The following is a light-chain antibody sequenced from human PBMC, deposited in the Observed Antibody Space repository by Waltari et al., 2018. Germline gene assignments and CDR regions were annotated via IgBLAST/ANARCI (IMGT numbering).Light chain of an antibody. CDR3: GSYTSSGTLL. CDR1: SSDIGGSDS. J-gene: IGLJ3*02. CDR2: DVT. Sequence: QSALTQPASVSGSPGQSITIPCPGTSSDIGGSDSAAWYHQHPGNVPKPMIYDVTKRPSGVSARFSGSKSGNTASLTISGLQADDEADYYCGSYTSSGTLLFGGGTTLTVL. V-gene: IGLV2-14*01.